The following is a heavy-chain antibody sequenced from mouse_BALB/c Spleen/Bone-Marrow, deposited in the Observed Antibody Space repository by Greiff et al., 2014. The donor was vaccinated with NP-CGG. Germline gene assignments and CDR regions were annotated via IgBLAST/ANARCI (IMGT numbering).Heavy chain of an antibody. CDR3: ARKFYYFDY. J-gene: IGHJ2*01. CDR2: ISYSGGT. Sequence: VQLQQSGPGLVKPSQSLSLTCTVTGYSITSDYAWNWIRQFPGNKPEWMGSISYSGGTDYNPTLKSRFSITRDTSKNQFFLQLNSVTAEDTATYYCARKFYYFDYWGHGTTLTVSS. CDR1: GYSITSDYA. V-gene: IGHV3-2*02.